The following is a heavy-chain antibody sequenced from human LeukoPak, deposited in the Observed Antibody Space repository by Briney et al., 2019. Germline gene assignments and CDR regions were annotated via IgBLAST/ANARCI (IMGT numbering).Heavy chain of an antibody. Sequence: GGSLRLSCAASGFTFSSYSMNWVRQAPGKGLEWVSYISSSSSTIYYADSVKGRFTISRDSAKNSLYLQMNSLRAEDTAVYYCATIRTPSYYYGSGAYDFDYWGQGTLVTVSS. CDR1: GFTFSSYS. J-gene: IGHJ4*02. V-gene: IGHV3-48*01. D-gene: IGHD3-10*01. CDR3: ATIRTPSYYYGSGAYDFDY. CDR2: ISSSSSTI.